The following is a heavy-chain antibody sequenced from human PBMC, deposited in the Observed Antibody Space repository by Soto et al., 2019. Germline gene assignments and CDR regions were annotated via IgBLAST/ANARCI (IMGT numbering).Heavy chain of an antibody. CDR2: IYYSGST. CDR3: ARSCITIFGVVISPSFGKPHYFDY. CDR1: GGSISSSSYY. J-gene: IGHJ4*02. D-gene: IGHD3-3*01. Sequence: SETLSLTCTVSGGSISSSSYYWGWIRQPPGKGLEWIGSIYYSGSTYYNPSLKSRVTISVDTSKNQFSLKLSSVTAADTAVYYCARSCITIFGVVISPSFGKPHYFDYWGQGTLVTVSS. V-gene: IGHV4-39*01.